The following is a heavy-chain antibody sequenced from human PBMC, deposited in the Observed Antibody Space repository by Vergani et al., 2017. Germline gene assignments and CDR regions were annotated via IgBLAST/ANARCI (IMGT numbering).Heavy chain of an antibody. CDR1: GFTFSSYA. V-gene: IGHV3-30-3*02. J-gene: IGHJ6*01. CDR3: AKSSYQLLDAAMDV. CDR2: ISYDGSNK. D-gene: IGHD2-2*01. Sequence: QVQLVESGGGVVQTGRSLRLSCAASGFTFSSYAMHWVRPAPGKGLEWVAVISYDGSNKYYADSVKGRFTISRDNSKNTLYLQMNSLRAEDTAVYYCAKSSYQLLDAAMDVWGKGP.